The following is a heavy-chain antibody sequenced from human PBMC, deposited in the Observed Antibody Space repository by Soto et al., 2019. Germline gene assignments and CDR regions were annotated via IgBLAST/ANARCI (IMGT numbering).Heavy chain of an antibody. Sequence: SETLSLTCTVSGDSITSNSYFWAWIRQPPGKGLEWIGSIYYSGTTYYNPSLKSRVTISVDTSKNQFSLKLTSVTAADTAVYYCARDKITGLFDYWGQGTLVTVSS. V-gene: IGHV4-39*07. CDR2: IYYSGTT. CDR3: ARDKITGLFDY. D-gene: IGHD2-8*02. CDR1: GDSITSNSYF. J-gene: IGHJ4*02.